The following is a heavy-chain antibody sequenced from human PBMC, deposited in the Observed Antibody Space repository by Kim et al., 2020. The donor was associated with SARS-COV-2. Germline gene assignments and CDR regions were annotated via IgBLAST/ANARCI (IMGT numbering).Heavy chain of an antibody. V-gene: IGHV3-74*01. CDR3: ARGLFTWCNGPDY. D-gene: IGHD2-8*01. J-gene: IGHJ4*02. Sequence: YTDSEKGRFPISRDNAKNTVYLQMNSLRAEDTAVYYCARGLFTWCNGPDYWGQGTLVTVSS.